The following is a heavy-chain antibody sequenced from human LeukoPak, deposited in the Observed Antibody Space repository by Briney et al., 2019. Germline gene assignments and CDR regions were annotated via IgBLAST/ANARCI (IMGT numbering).Heavy chain of an antibody. CDR3: AKDRGADYFDY. CDR2: ISSTTSSI. J-gene: IGHJ4*02. CDR1: GFTFSDCS. Sequence: GGSLRLSCAASGFTFSDCSMNWVRQPPGKGLEWVSYISSTTSSIYYADSVKGRFTISRDSSKNTLYLQMNSLRTEDTAVYFCAKDRGADYFDYWGQGTLVTVSS. V-gene: IGHV3-48*01.